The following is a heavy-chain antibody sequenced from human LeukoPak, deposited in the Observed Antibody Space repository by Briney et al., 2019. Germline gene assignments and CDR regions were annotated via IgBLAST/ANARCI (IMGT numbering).Heavy chain of an antibody. J-gene: IGHJ4*02. Sequence: GGSLRLSCAASGFTFSSYSMNWVRQAPGKGLEWVSSIGGGSRHIYYADSVKGRFTISRDNAKNSLYLQMNSLRAEDTAVYYCARDGSLISIAVSGQDYWGQGTLVTVSS. V-gene: IGHV3-21*01. CDR1: GFTFSSYS. D-gene: IGHD6-19*01. CDR2: IGGGSRHI. CDR3: ARDGSLISIAVSGQDY.